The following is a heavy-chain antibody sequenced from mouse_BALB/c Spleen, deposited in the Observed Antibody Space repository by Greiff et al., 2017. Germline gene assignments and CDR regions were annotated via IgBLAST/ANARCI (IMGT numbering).Heavy chain of an antibody. D-gene: IGHD2-4*01. CDR3: ARLDDYLWFAY. Sequence: EVQLQESGPGLVKPSQSLSLTCTVTGYSITSDYAWNWIRQFPGNKLEWMGYISYSGSTSYNPSLKSRISITRDTSKNQFFLQLNSVTTEDTATYYCARLDDYLWFAYWGQGTLVTVSA. V-gene: IGHV3-2*02. J-gene: IGHJ3*01. CDR1: GYSITSDYA. CDR2: ISYSGST.